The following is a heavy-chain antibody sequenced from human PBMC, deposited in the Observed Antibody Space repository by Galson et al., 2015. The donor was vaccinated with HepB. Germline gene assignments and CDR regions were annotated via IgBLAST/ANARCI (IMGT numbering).Heavy chain of an antibody. CDR3: ARFALVIVAAAPDWYFDL. D-gene: IGHD2-15*01. CDR1: GFSVSDSS. Sequence: SLRPSCAAYGFSVSDSSMSWIRQAPGERLDRISYTSSTRRYIKYADSVKGRFTISRDNTKNSLFLQMNSLRVDDTAVYYCARFALVIVAAAPDWYFDLWGRGTQVIVSS. CDR2: TSSTRRYI. V-gene: IGHV3-11*06. J-gene: IGHJ2*01.